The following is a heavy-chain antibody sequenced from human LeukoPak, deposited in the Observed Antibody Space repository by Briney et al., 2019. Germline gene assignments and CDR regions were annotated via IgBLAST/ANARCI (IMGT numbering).Heavy chain of an antibody. D-gene: IGHD2-2*01. CDR1: GGSISSSSYY. J-gene: IGHJ4*02. CDR3: ARQGGCSSTSCYSPLFDY. CDR2: IYYSGST. Sequence: SETLSLTCTVSGGSISSSSYYWGWIRQPPGKGLEWIGSIYYSGSTYYNPSLKSRVTISVETSKNQFSLKLSSVPAADTAVYYCARQGGCSSTSCYSPLFDYWGQGTLVTVSS. V-gene: IGHV4-39*01.